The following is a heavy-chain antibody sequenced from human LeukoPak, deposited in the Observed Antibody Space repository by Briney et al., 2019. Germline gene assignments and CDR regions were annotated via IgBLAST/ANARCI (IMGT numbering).Heavy chain of an antibody. CDR2: INHSGST. V-gene: IGHV4-34*01. CDR1: GGSFSGYY. Sequence: KPSETLSLTCAVYGGSFSGYYWSWIRQPPGKGLEWIGEINHSGSTNYNPSLKSRVTISVDTSKNQFSLKLSSVTAADTAVYYCARVVFGILTGYYIIDYWGRGTLVTVSS. J-gene: IGHJ4*02. D-gene: IGHD3-9*01. CDR3: ARVVFGILTGYYIIDY.